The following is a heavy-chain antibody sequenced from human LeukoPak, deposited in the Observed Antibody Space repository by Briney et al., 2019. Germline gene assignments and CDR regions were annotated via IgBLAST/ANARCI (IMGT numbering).Heavy chain of an antibody. V-gene: IGHV3-23*01. CDR2: ISKNAHST. CDR1: GFTFSSCA. CDR3: AKTPGISVAGVDY. J-gene: IGHJ4*02. D-gene: IGHD6-13*01. Sequence: PGGFLRLSCAASGFTFSSCAMTWVRQAPGKGLEWVSGISKNAHSTYYADSVKGRFTISRDNSKNTLYLQMDSLRVEDTAVYYCAKTPGISVAGVDYWGQGALVTVSS.